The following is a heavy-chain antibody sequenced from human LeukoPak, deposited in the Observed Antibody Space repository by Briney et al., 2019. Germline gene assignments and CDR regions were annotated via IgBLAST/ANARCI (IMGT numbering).Heavy chain of an antibody. D-gene: IGHD3-3*01. CDR2: ISSSGSTI. CDR3: ARDGARDYDFWSGYWGSHGMDV. V-gene: IGHV3-48*03. CDR1: GFTFSSYE. J-gene: IGHJ6*02. Sequence: GGSLRLSCAASGFTFSSYEMNWVRQAPGKGLEWVSYISSSGSTIYYADSVKGRFTISRDNAKNSLYLQMNSLRAGDTAVYYCARDGARDYDFWSGYWGSHGMDVWGQGTTVTVSS.